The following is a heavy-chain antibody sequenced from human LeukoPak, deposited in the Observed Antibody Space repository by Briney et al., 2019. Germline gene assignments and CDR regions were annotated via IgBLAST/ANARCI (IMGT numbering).Heavy chain of an antibody. D-gene: IGHD3/OR15-3a*01. J-gene: IGHJ5*02. CDR1: GGAISSYY. V-gene: IGHV4-59*12. Sequence: SETLSLTCTVSGGAISSYYWSWIRQPPGKGLEWIGYIYYSGSTNYNPSLKSRVTISVDTSKNEFSLKLTSVTAADTAVFYCARERGTIMNVGGPTRFDPWGQGILVIVSS. CDR3: ARERGTIMNVGGPTRFDP. CDR2: IYYSGST.